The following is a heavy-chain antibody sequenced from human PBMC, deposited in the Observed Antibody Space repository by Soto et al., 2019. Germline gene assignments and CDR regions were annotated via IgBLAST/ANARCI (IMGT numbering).Heavy chain of an antibody. CDR2: IYYTGST. Sequence: PSETLSLTCAVSGGSISSGGYSWSWIRQPPGKGLEYIGYIYYTGSTNYNPSLKSRVTISLDTSKNQFSLKVSSVTAADTAVYYCARVFWFGDTTAFDYWGPGTLVTVSS. CDR1: GGSISSGGYS. V-gene: IGHV4-61*08. CDR3: ARVFWFGDTTAFDY. J-gene: IGHJ4*02. D-gene: IGHD3-10*01.